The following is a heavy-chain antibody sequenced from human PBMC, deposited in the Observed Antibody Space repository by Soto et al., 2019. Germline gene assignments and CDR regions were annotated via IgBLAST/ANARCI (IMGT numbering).Heavy chain of an antibody. CDR1: GFTFSAYW. V-gene: IGHV3-7*05. Sequence: EVQLVESGGGLVQPGGSLRLSCEASGFTFSAYWMGWVRQAPGTGLQWVATIKTDGSEKYYVDSVTGRSTISRDNDKNSLYLQLNTLRAEDTGVYYCARPVRGSPEDVWGQGTTVTVSS. CDR2: IKTDGSEK. J-gene: IGHJ6*02. CDR3: ARPVRGSPEDV. D-gene: IGHD3-16*01.